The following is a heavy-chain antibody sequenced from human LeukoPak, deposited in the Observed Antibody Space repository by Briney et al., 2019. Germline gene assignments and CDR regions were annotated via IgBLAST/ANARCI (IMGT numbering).Heavy chain of an antibody. Sequence: GGSLRLSCAASGFTFGDHYMSWIRQAPGKGLERVSYITSSSSYANYADSVRGRFTISRDNAKNSLYLQMNSLRAEDTAVYYCARVMPGDNGMDVWGKGTTVTVSS. D-gene: IGHD2-2*01. CDR3: ARVMPGDNGMDV. V-gene: IGHV3-11*06. CDR1: GFTFGDHY. J-gene: IGHJ6*04. CDR2: ITSSSSYA.